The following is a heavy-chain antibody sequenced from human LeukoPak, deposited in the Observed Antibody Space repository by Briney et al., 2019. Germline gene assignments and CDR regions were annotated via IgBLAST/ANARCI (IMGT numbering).Heavy chain of an antibody. CDR3: ATNQYSSSFDY. V-gene: IGHV4-34*01. CDR2: INHSATT. D-gene: IGHD6-6*01. Sequence: EWIGEINHSATTNYNPSLKSRVTISVDTSKNQFSLKLSSVTAADTAVYYCATNQYSSSFDYWGQGTLVTVSS. J-gene: IGHJ4*02.